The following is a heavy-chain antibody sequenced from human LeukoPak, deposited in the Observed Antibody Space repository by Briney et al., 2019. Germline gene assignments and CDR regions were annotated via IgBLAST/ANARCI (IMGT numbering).Heavy chain of an antibody. CDR1: GFTFSSYS. CDR3: AEGYSYGPAIFDY. V-gene: IGHV3-48*04. CDR2: ISSSSSTV. J-gene: IGHJ4*02. Sequence: GGSLRLSCAASGFTFSSYSMNWVRQAPGKGLDWVSYISSSSSTVNYADSVKGRFTISRDNAKNSLYLQMNSLRAEDTAVYYCAEGYSYGPAIFDYWGQGTLVTVSS. D-gene: IGHD5-18*01.